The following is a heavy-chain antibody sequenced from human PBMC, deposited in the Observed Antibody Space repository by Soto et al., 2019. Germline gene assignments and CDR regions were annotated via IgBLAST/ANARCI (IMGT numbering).Heavy chain of an antibody. CDR3: ASRVEGLYSGNDRYYFDY. D-gene: IGHD5-12*01. CDR2: MYYTGST. J-gene: IGHJ4*02. V-gene: IGHV4-59*12. CDR1: GGSISGYY. Sequence: PSETLSLTCTVSGGSISGYYWSWIRQPPGKGLEWIGNMYYTGSTVYNPSIKSRVTISVDTSKNQFSLTLNSVTAADTAVYYCASRVEGLYSGNDRYYFDYWGQGTLVTVSS.